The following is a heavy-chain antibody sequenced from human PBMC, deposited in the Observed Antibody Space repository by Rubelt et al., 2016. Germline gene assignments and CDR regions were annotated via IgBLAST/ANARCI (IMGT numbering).Heavy chain of an antibody. J-gene: IGHJ4*02. Sequence: QVQLVQSGAEVKKPGASVKVSCKASGYTFTSYGISWVRQAPGQGLEWMGWISAYNGNTNYAQKVQGRGTMTTGTSTSPACMGLRSLRYDGTAVYYWVGGEPADYWGQGTLVTVSS. CDR2: ISAYNGNT. CDR1: GYTFTSYG. CDR3: VGGEPADY. D-gene: IGHD3-10*01. V-gene: IGHV1-18*01.